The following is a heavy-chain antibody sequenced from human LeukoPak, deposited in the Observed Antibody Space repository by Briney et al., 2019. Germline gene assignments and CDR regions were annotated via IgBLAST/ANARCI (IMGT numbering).Heavy chain of an antibody. D-gene: IGHD4-23*01. CDR2: LSGSGDST. CDR1: GFTFSSYA. V-gene: IGHV3-23*01. J-gene: IGHJ4*02. CDR3: ARPDYGGDFYYFDY. Sequence: GGSLRLSCAASGFTFSSYAMSWVFQAPGKGLEWVSTLSGSGDSTYYADSVKGRFTISRDNSKNTLYLQMNSLRAEDTAVYHCARPDYGGDFYYFDYWGQGTLVTVSS.